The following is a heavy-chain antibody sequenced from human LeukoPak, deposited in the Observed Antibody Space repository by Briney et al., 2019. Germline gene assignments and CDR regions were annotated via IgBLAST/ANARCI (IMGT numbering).Heavy chain of an antibody. D-gene: IGHD4-17*01. CDR1: GGSISSSSYY. Sequence: SETLSLTCTVSGGSISSSSYYWSWIRQPAGKGLEWIGRIYTSGSTDYNPSLKSRVTIAVDTSKNQFSLKLSSVTAADTAVYYCARSVYGDYLGYWGQGTLVTVSS. CDR3: ARSVYGDYLGY. J-gene: IGHJ4*02. CDR2: IYTSGST. V-gene: IGHV4-61*02.